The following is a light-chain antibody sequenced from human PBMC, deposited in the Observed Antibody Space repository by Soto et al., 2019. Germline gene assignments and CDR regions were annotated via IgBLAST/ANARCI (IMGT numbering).Light chain of an antibody. CDR1: SSDIGYYNY. CDR3: SSYTSSSTLV. J-gene: IGLJ3*02. Sequence: LTQPASVSGSPGQSITISCTGTSSDIGYYNYVPWYQQHPAKAPKLMISEVSNRPSGVSNRFSGSKSGNTASLTISGLQAEDEADYYCSSYTSSSTLVFGGGTKVTVL. V-gene: IGLV2-14*01. CDR2: EVS.